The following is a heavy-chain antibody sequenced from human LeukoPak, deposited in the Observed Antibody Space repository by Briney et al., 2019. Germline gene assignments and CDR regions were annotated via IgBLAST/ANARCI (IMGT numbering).Heavy chain of an antibody. CDR3: ARVGRDNGGIPHGVRGSSLDY. CDR2: IIPILGIT. CDR1: GGTFSSYA. Sequence: GSSVKVSCKASGGTFSSYAISWVRQAPGQGLEWMGRIIPILGITNYAQKFQGRVTITADKSTSTAYMELSSLRSEDTAVYYCARVGRDNGGIPHGVRGSSLDYWGQGTLVTVSS. V-gene: IGHV1-69*04. D-gene: IGHD1-26*01. J-gene: IGHJ4*02.